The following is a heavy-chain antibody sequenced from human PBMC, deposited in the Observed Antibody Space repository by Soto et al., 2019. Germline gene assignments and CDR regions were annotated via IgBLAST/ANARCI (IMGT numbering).Heavy chain of an antibody. D-gene: IGHD3-9*01. CDR2: INHSGST. CDR1: GGSFSGYY. V-gene: IGHV4-34*01. Sequence: SETLSLTCAVYGGSFSGYYLSWIRQPPGKGLEWIGEINHSGSTNYNPSLKSRVTISVDTSKNQFSLKLSSVTAADTAVYYCARVALLRYFDWLPDSRLYGMDVWGQGTTVTVSS. J-gene: IGHJ6*02. CDR3: ARVALLRYFDWLPDSRLYGMDV.